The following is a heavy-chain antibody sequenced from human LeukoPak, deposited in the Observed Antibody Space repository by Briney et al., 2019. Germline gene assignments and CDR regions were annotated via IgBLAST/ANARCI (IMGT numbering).Heavy chain of an antibody. CDR2: ISSSGSTI. J-gene: IGHJ4*02. CDR1: GFTFSDSW. D-gene: IGHD6-19*01. CDR3: ARDRGRSGWYLDY. Sequence: GGSLRLSCAASGFTFSDSWMSWIRQAPGKGLEWVSYISSSGSTIYYADSVKGRFTISRDNAKNSLYLQMNSLRAEDTAVYYCARDRGRSGWYLDYWGQGTLVTVSS. V-gene: IGHV3-11*01.